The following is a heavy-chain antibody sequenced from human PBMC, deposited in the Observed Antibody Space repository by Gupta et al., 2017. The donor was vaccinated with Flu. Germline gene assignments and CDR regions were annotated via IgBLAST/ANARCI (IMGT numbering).Heavy chain of an antibody. CDR2: INAGNGNQ. CDR1: GSTFTSYA. D-gene: IGHD4-17*01. J-gene: IGHJ3*02. Sequence: QVQLVQSGAEVKKPGASVKVSCKASGSTFTSYAMHWVRQAPGQRLEWMGWINAGNGNQKYSQKFQGRVTMTRETSASTAYMELRSLRSEDTAVYYCAREGGYGDYDAFDIWGQGTMVTVSS. V-gene: IGHV1-3*01. CDR3: AREGGYGDYDAFDI.